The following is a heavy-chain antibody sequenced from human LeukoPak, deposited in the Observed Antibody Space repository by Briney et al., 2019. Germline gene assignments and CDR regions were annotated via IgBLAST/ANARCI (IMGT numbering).Heavy chain of an antibody. V-gene: IGHV3-74*01. D-gene: IGHD2-8*01. J-gene: IGHJ4*02. CDR1: GFTFSSYW. Sequence: GGSLRLSSAASGFTFSSYWMHWVRQAPGKGLVWVSRINSDGSSTGYADSVKGRFTISRDNANNTLYLQMNSLRAEDTAVYYCARHPTLYPDWGQGTLVTVSS. CDR3: ARHPTLYPD. CDR2: INSDGSST.